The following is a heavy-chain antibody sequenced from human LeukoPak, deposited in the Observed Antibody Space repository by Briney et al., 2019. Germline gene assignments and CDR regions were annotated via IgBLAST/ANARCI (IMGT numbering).Heavy chain of an antibody. Sequence: SETLSLTCTVSGGSFSTYYWSWIRQPAGKGLEWIGHIYTSGTTNYNPSLKSRVTMSIDTSKNQFSLKLSSVTAADTAVYYCARLGDSYAIDAFDIWGQGTMVTVSS. J-gene: IGHJ3*02. CDR1: GGSFSTYY. CDR2: IYTSGTT. V-gene: IGHV4-4*07. D-gene: IGHD5-18*01. CDR3: ARLGDSYAIDAFDI.